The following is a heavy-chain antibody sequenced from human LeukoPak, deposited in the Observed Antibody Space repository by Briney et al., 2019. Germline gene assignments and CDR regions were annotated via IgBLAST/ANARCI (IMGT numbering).Heavy chain of an antibody. V-gene: IGHV3-23*01. CDR1: GFTFSSYA. J-gene: IGHJ4*02. CDR3: AKSLYYYYGSGSPQYYFDY. CDR2: ISGSGGST. D-gene: IGHD3-10*01. Sequence: GGSLRLSCVASGFTFSSYAMSWVRQAPGKGLEWVSAISGSGGSTYYADSVKGRFTISRDNSKNTPYLQMNSLRAEDTAVYYCAKSLYYYYGSGSPQYYFDYWGQGTLVTVSS.